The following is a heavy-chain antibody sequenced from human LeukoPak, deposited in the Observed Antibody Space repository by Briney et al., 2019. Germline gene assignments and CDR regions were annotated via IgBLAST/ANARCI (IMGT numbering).Heavy chain of an antibody. CDR2: IYHSGST. CDR3: ARRVGVALDY. D-gene: IGHD2-21*01. Sequence: SETLSLTCTVYGYSISSGYYWGWIRQPPGKGLEWIGSIYHSGSTYYNPCLKSRVTISVDTSKNQFSLKLSSVTAADTAVYYCARRVGVALDYWGQGTLVTVSS. V-gene: IGHV4-38-2*02. CDR1: GYSISSGYY. J-gene: IGHJ4*02.